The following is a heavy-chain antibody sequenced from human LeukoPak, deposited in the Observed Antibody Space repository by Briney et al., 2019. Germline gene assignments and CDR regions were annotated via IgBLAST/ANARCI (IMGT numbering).Heavy chain of an antibody. D-gene: IGHD2-2*02. V-gene: IGHV4-39*07. CDR1: GGSISSSSYY. J-gene: IGHJ5*02. Sequence: SETLSLTCTVSGGSISSSSYYWGWIRQPPGKGLEWIGSIYYSGSTYYNPSLKSRVTISVDTSKNQFSLKLSSVTAADTAVYYCARDECPLWSISCHRGFDPWGQGLLATVSS. CDR3: ARDECPLWSISCHRGFDP. CDR2: IYYSGST.